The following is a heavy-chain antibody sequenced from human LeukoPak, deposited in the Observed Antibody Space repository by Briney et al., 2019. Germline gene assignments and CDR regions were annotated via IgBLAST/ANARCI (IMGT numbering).Heavy chain of an antibody. CDR3: ARDKIVGAPIFDY. D-gene: IGHD1-26*01. CDR1: GFTFSSYW. CDR2: IKQDGSEK. J-gene: IGHJ4*02. Sequence: GGSLRLSCAASGFTFSSYWMSWFRKAPGKGLEWVANIKQDGSEKYYVDSVKGRFTISRDNAKNSLYLQMNSLRAEDTAVYYCARDKIVGAPIFDYWGQGTLVTVSS. V-gene: IGHV3-7*01.